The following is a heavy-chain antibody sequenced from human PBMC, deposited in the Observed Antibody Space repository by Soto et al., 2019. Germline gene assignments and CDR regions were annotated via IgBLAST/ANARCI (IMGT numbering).Heavy chain of an antibody. V-gene: IGHV4-4*07. CDR2: IYSSGTT. Sequence: SETLSLTCSVSGGSISGYYWTWMRQPAGKGLEWIGRIYSSGTTKYNPSLKSRVTMSLDTSKNQFSLSLSSVTATDTAVYYCARGQRFSDWFDPWGPGTLVTGSS. J-gene: IGHJ5*02. D-gene: IGHD3-3*01. CDR1: GGSISGYY. CDR3: ARGQRFSDWFDP.